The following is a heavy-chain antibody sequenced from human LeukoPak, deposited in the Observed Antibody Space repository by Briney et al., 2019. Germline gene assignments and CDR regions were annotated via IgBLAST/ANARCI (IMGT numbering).Heavy chain of an antibody. CDR2: IKSKTDGGTT. CDR3: TTRIAVAIYYYGMDV. CDR1: GFTFSNAW. Sequence: GGSLRLSCAASGFTFSNAWMSWVRQAPGKGLEWVGRIKSKTDGGTTDYAAPVKGRFTISRDDSKNTLYLQMNSLKTEDTAVYYCTTRIAVAIYYYGMDVWGQGTTVTVSS. J-gene: IGHJ6*02. D-gene: IGHD6-19*01. V-gene: IGHV3-15*01.